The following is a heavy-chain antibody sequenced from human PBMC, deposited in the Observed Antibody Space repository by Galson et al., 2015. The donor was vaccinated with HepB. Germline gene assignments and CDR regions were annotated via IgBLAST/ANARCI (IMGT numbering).Heavy chain of an antibody. CDR2: ISSSGDTI. Sequence: SLRLSCAASGFTFSDYYMSWIRQAPGKGLEWVSFISSSGDTIYYADSVKGRFTISRDNAKNSLYLQMNSLRAEDTAVYYCVSSSWSTIFDYWGQGTLVTVSS. J-gene: IGHJ4*02. CDR3: VSSSWSTIFDY. V-gene: IGHV3-11*01. CDR1: GFTFSDYY. D-gene: IGHD6-13*01.